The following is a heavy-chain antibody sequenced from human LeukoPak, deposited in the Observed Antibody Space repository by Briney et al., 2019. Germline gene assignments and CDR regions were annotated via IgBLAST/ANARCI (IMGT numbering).Heavy chain of an antibody. CDR2: IIPIFGTA. J-gene: IGHJ5*02. V-gene: IGHV1-69*13. D-gene: IGHD2-2*02. CDR3: AIIVVVPAAIRADWFDP. CDR1: GGTFSSYA. Sequence: SVKVSCKAAGGTFSSYAISWVRQAPGQGLEWMGGIIPIFGTANYAQKFQGRVTITADESTSTAYMELSSLRSEDTAVYYCAIIVVVPAAIRADWFDPWGQGTLVTVSS.